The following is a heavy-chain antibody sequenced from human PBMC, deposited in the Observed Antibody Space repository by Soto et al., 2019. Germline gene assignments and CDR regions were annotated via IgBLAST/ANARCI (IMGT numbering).Heavy chain of an antibody. J-gene: IGHJ2*01. V-gene: IGHV3-23*01. D-gene: IGHD6-6*01. Sequence: EVQLLESGGGLVQAGGSLRLSGAASQFSFSNYAMGWVREAPEKGLEWVSLISGDGGSTNYADSVKGRFALSRDTSENTLYLQMNSLSAEDTAVYYCAKGRPPFDLWGRGTLVIVSS. CDR2: ISGDGGST. CDR1: QFSFSNYA. CDR3: AKGRPPFDL.